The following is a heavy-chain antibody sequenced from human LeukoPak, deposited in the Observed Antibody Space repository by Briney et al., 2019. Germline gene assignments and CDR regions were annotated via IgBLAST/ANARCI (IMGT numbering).Heavy chain of an antibody. J-gene: IGHJ3*02. CDR1: GFTFSSYS. CDR3: ARCIVVVPAARGAFDI. CDR2: ISSSSSTI. V-gene: IGHV3-48*01. D-gene: IGHD2-2*01. Sequence: GGSLRLSCAASGFTFSSYSMNWVRQAPGKGLEWVSYISSSSSTIHYADSVKGRFTISRDNAKNSLYLQMNSLRAEDTAVYYCARCIVVVPAARGAFDIWGQGTMVTVSS.